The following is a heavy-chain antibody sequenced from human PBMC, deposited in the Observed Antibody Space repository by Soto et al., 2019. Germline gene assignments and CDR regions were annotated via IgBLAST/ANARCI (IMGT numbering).Heavy chain of an antibody. CDR1: GGSIGSYY. CDR3: ARQPPSTAAFDI. Sequence: QVQLQESGPGLVKPSETLSLTCSVSGGSIGSYYWSWLRQPPGKGLEWIGYIYYSGNNNYNPSLKSRGTLSVDASKNQPSLNLISVTAADTAVYYCARQPPSTAAFDIWGQGTMVTVSS. D-gene: IGHD4-17*01. J-gene: IGHJ3*02. CDR2: IYYSGNN. V-gene: IGHV4-59*08.